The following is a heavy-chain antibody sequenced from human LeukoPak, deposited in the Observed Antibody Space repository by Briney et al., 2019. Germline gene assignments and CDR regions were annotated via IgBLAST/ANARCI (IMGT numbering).Heavy chain of an antibody. CDR1: GASISSYY. D-gene: IGHD3-16*01. CDR2: IYYSGST. Sequence: SETLSLTCTVSGASISSYYWSWIRQPPGKGLEWIGYIYYSGSTNYNPSLKRRVTMSVDTSKKQFSLRLSSVTAADTAVYHCARHLGGATPYDRGMDVWGQGTTVTVSS. CDR3: ARHLGGATPYDRGMDV. V-gene: IGHV4-59*08. J-gene: IGHJ6*02.